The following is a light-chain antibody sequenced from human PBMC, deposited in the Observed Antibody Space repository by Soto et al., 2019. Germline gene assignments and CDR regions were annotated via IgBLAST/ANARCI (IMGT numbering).Light chain of an antibody. V-gene: IGKV3-20*01. Sequence: EIVLTQSPGTLSLSPGERATLSCRDSLRIPSNYLAWYQQKPGQAPRLLFYGASSRATGIPFRFSGSGSGTDFTLTITRLEPEDFAVYYCQQSGDSPQMYTFGQGTKLEIK. CDR3: QQSGDSPQMYT. CDR1: LRIPSNY. J-gene: IGKJ2*01. CDR2: GAS.